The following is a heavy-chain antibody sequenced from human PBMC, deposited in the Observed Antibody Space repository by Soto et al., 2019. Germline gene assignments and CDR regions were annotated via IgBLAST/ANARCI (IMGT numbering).Heavy chain of an antibody. CDR2: IYYSGST. CDR3: ARMTHGSGSYYNVRGFNWFDP. D-gene: IGHD3-10*01. CDR1: GASINNGGYY. V-gene: IGHV4-31*03. J-gene: IGHJ5*02. Sequence: PSETLSLTCTVSGASINNGGYYWNWIRQHPGKGLEWIGYIYYSGSTYYNPSLKSRVTISVDTSKNQFSLKLSSVTAADTAVYYCARMTHGSGSYYNVRGFNWFDPWGQGTLVTVSS.